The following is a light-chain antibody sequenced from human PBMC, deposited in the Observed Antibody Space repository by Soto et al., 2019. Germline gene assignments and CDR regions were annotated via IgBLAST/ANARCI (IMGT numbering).Light chain of an antibody. J-gene: IGKJ5*01. CDR3: QQYYSSTQLT. V-gene: IGKV4-1*01. CDR1: QSVLDSSRDKNY. CDR2: WAS. Sequence: DIVVTQSPDSLAVSLGERATINCKSSQSVLDSSRDKNYLAWYQQKPGQPPKLLIYWASTRKSGVPDRFSGSGSGTDFTLTINTPKNEAVEVSQCQQYYSSTQLTFGQGTRLEI.